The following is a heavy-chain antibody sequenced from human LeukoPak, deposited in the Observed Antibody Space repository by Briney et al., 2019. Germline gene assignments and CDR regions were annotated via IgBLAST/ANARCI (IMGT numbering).Heavy chain of an antibody. D-gene: IGHD6-13*01. CDR2: INPSGGST. J-gene: IGHJ4*02. V-gene: IGHV1-46*01. CDR3: ARDPLYSSSWYVVPDY. Sequence: ASVKVSCKASGYTFTSYYMHWVRQAPGQGLEWMGIINPSGGSTSYAQKFQGRVTMTRDTSISTAYMELSRLRSDDTAVYYCARDPLYSSSWYVVPDYWGQGTLVTVSS. CDR1: GYTFTSYY.